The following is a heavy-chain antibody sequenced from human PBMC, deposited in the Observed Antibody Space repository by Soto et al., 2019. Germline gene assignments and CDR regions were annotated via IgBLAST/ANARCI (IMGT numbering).Heavy chain of an antibody. CDR1: GASIAASADY. V-gene: IGHV4-39*01. D-gene: IGHD6-6*01. Sequence: PPETLSLTCTVSGASIAASADYWGGVRRPPGRVLEWVGSIYSSGKTYYNPSLKSRVTISVDTAKNQLSLKLYSVTAADTAVYYCARIIAARPDFWGQGTLVTVSS. CDR3: ARIIAARPDF. CDR2: IYSSGKT. J-gene: IGHJ4*02.